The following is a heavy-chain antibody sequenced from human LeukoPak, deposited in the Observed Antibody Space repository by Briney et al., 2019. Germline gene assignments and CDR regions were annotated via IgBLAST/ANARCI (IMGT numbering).Heavy chain of an antibody. D-gene: IGHD2-8*01. CDR1: GGSFSGYY. CDR3: ARGPWGSSYATVDY. J-gene: IGHJ4*02. Sequence: PSETLSLTCAVYGGSFSGYYWSWIRQPPGKGLEWLGEINLSGSTNYNPSLKSRVTISVDTSKNQFSLKLRSVTAADTAVYYCARGPWGSSYATVDYWGQGTLVTVSS. CDR2: INLSGST. V-gene: IGHV4-34*01.